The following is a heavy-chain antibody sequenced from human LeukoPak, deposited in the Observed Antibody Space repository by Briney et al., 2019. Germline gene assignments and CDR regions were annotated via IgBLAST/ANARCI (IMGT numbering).Heavy chain of an antibody. J-gene: IGHJ4*02. V-gene: IGHV3-74*03. CDR3: ARDLDWILFDY. D-gene: IGHD3-9*01. Sequence: GGSRGPSFAASGFTSSRFWRHWVRQAPGKGLLWVSRVRPEGTTTAYADSVKGRFTISRDNAKNTLFLQMNSLSAEDTAVYYCARDLDWILFDYWGQGTLVTVSS. CDR2: VRPEGTTT. CDR1: GFTSSRFW.